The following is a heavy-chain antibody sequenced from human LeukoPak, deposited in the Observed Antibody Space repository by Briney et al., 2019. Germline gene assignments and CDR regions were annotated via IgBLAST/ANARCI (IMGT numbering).Heavy chain of an antibody. CDR1: GYTFTGYY. D-gene: IGHD6-19*01. V-gene: IGHV1-2*02. CDR3: ARRYSSGWYDAEYFQH. J-gene: IGHJ1*01. Sequence: GASVKVFCKASGYTFTGYYMHWVRQAPGQGLEWMGWINPNSGGTNYAQKFQGRVTMTRDTSISTAYMELSRLRSDDTAVYYCARRYSSGWYDAEYFQHWGQGTLVTVSS. CDR2: INPNSGGT.